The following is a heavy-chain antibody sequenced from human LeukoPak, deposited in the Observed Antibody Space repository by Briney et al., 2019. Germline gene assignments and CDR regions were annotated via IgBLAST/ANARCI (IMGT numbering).Heavy chain of an antibody. CDR3: ARGREDGGWGSSGWLLDY. V-gene: IGHV3-9*01. CDR2: ISWNSGSI. Sequence: GGSLRLSCAASGFTFDDYAMHWVRQAPGKGLEWVSGISWNSGSIDYADSVKGRFTISRDNSKNTLYLQMNSLRAEDTAVYYCARGREDGGWGSSGWLLDYWGQGILVTVSS. CDR1: GFTFDDYA. D-gene: IGHD6-19*01. J-gene: IGHJ4*02.